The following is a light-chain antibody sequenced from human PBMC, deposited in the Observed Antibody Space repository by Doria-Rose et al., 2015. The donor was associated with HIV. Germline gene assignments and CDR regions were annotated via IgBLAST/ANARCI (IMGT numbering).Light chain of an antibody. J-gene: IGKJ1*01. CDR3: QQTYSTPRA. Sequence: SLSASIGDRVTITCRAGQSISTYLNWYQQKPGKAPKLLIYAASTLQSGVPPRFSGSGSGTDFTLTISSLQPEDFATYYCQQTYSTPRAFGQGTTVEIK. CDR2: AAS. V-gene: IGKV1-39*01. CDR1: QSISTY.